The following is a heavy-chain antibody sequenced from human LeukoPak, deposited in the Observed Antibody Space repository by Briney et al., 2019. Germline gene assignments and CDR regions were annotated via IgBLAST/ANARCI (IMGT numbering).Heavy chain of an antibody. CDR2: IKSNPDGGTA. J-gene: IGHJ1*01. Sequence: PGGSLRLSCAASGFTFTYAWMTWVRQAPGKRLEGVGRIKSNPDGGTADYAAPVKGRFTISRDDSRNTLHLQMNNLEIDDTAVYFCSTAVNGSYFDWGQGTLVIVSS. CDR3: STAVNGSYFD. CDR1: GFTFTYAW. V-gene: IGHV3-15*01. D-gene: IGHD1-26*01.